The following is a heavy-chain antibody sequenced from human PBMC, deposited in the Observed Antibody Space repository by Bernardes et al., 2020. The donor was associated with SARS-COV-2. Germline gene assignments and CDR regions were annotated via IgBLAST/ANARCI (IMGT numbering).Heavy chain of an antibody. CDR1: GFTFSSYA. D-gene: IGHD2-2*01. CDR2: ISSNGGST. J-gene: IGHJ6*03. CDR3: ARVCEEEYQLLFSYYYYYMDV. V-gene: IGHV3-64*01. Sequence: GGSLRLSCAASGFTFSSYAMHWVRQAPGKGLEYVSAISSNGGSTYYANSVKGRFTISRDNSKNTLYLQMGSLRAEDMAVYYCARVCEEEYQLLFSYYYYYMDVWGKGTTVTVSS.